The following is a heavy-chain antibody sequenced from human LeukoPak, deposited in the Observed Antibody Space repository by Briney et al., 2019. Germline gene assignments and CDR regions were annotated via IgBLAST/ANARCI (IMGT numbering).Heavy chain of an antibody. CDR3: ARDGDNWIDDPGFDAFDI. D-gene: IGHD1-20*01. J-gene: IGHJ3*02. Sequence: GGSLRLSCAASGFTFSSYSMNWVRQAPGKGLEWVSSISSSSYIYYADSVKGRFTISRDNAKNSLYLQMNSLRAEDTAVYYCARDGDNWIDDPGFDAFDIWGQGTMVTVSS. CDR1: GFTFSSYS. CDR2: ISSSSYI. V-gene: IGHV3-21*01.